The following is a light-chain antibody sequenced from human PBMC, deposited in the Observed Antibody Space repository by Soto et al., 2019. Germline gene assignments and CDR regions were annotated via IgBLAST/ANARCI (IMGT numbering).Light chain of an antibody. CDR1: QSVSSSY. V-gene: IGKV3-20*01. CDR3: QQYGSSPRT. CDR2: GTS. Sequence: EIVLTQSPGTLSLSPGERATLSCRASQSVSSSYLVWYQQKPGQPPRLLIYGTSTRATGIPDRFSGSGSGTDITLTISRLEPEDFAVYYCQQYGSSPRTFGQGTKVEIK. J-gene: IGKJ1*01.